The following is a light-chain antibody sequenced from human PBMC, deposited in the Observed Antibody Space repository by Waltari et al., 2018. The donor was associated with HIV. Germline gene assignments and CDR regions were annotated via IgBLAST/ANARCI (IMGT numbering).Light chain of an antibody. CDR2: EVS. V-gene: IGLV2-23*02. J-gene: IGLJ2*01. Sequence: QSALTQPASVSGSPGQSITISCPRTSSDVALYNLVSWYQQHPGKAPKLMIYEVSKRPSGVSDRFSGSKSGDTASLTISGLQAEDEADYYCCSYVSNVIFGGGTKLTVL. CDR3: CSYVSNVI. CDR1: SSDVALYNL.